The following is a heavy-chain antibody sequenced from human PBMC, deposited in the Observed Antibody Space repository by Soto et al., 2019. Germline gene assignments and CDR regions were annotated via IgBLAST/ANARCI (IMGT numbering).Heavy chain of an antibody. Sequence: HPGGSLRLSCAVSGFTFDDYAMHWVRQAPGKGLEWVSGISWNSGSMDYADSVKGRFTISRDNSKNSLYLQMNSLRVEDTALYYCAKDGAFAYSSSSDYYYMDVWGKGTTVTVSS. CDR1: GFTFDDYA. D-gene: IGHD6-6*01. CDR2: ISWNSGSM. J-gene: IGHJ6*03. CDR3: AKDGAFAYSSSSDYYYMDV. V-gene: IGHV3-9*01.